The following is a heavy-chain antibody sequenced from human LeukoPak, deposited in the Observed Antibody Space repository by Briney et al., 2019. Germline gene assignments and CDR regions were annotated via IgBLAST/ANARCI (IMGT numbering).Heavy chain of an antibody. V-gene: IGHV3-30*02. D-gene: IGHD3-10*01. CDR1: GFSFSTYA. CDR3: AGDPDY. J-gene: IGHJ4*02. CDR2: IPYDGSDK. Sequence: TGGSLRLSCAASGFSFSTYAMHWVRQAPGKGLEWVAFIPYDGSDKYYADSVKGRFTISRDNSKNTLYLQMNSLRAEDTAVYYCAGDPDYWGQGTLVTVSS.